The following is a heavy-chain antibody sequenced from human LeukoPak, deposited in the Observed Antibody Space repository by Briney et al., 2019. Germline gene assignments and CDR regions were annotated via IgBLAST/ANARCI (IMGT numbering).Heavy chain of an antibody. CDR3: ARPLYDSSGYYPRQAFDI. J-gene: IGHJ3*02. CDR1: GGSFRGYY. CDR2: INHSGST. D-gene: IGHD3-22*01. Sequence: SETLSLSRAVSGGSFRGYYWSWSRQSPGKGLEWIGEINHSGSTNYNPPIKPRVAILLYTSKNQFSPELSSVAAADTAVYYCARPLYDSSGYYPRQAFDIWAQGTMVTVSS. V-gene: IGHV4-34*01.